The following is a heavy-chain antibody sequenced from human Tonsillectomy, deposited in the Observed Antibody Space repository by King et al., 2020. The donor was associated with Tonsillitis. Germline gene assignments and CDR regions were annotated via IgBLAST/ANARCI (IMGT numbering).Heavy chain of an antibody. D-gene: IGHD3-22*01. CDR3: ASSKNYYDSSGYYSRAFDY. CDR1: GYTFTSYY. J-gene: IGHJ4*02. Sequence: QLVQSGAEVKKPGASVKVSCKASGYTFTSYYMHWVRQAPGQGLEWMGNINPSGGSTSYAQKFQGRVTMTRDTSTSTVYMELSSLRSEDTAVYYCASSKNYYDSSGYYSRAFDYWGQGTLVTVSS. V-gene: IGHV1-46*01. CDR2: INPSGGST.